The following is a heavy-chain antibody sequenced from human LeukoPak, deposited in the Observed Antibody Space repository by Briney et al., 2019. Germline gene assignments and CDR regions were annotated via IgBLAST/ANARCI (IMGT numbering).Heavy chain of an antibody. CDR2: INPNCGGT. J-gene: IGHJ6*03. D-gene: IGHD3-22*01. CDR1: GYTFTGYY. V-gene: IGHV1-2*02. Sequence: ASVKVSCKASGYTFTGYYMHWVRQAPGQGLEWMGWINPNCGGTNYAQKFQGRVTMTRDTSISTAYMELSRLRSDDTAVYYCARGTRYYYDSSGPLYYYYYMDVWGKGTTVTVSS. CDR3: ARGTRYYYDSSGPLYYYYYMDV.